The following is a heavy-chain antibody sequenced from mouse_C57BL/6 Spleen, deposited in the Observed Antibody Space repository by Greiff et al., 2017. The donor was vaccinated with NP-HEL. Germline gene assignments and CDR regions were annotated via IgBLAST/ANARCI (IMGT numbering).Heavy chain of an antibody. V-gene: IGHV1-26*01. J-gene: IGHJ1*03. D-gene: IGHD1-1*01. CDR1: GYTFTDYY. CDR3: ARRVTTVWYFDV. Sequence: VQLQQQSGPELVKPGASVKISCKASGYTFTDYYMNWVKQSHGKSLEWIGDINPNNGGTSYNQKFKGKATLTVDKSSSTAYMELRSLTSEDSAVYYCARRVTTVWYFDVWGTGTTVTVSS. CDR2: INPNNGGT.